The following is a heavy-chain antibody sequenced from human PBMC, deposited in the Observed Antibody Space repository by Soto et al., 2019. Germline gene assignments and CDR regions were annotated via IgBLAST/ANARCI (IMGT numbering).Heavy chain of an antibody. V-gene: IGHV4-34*01. CDR3: ARGEPRFMEWLLLSEYFDP. CDR1: GGSFSSYY. J-gene: IGHJ5*02. CDR2: INHSGST. Sequence: PSETLSLTCPAYGGSFSSYYWSWIRQPPGKGLEWIGVINHSGSTNYDPSLKSRVTILIDTSKNQVSLTLSSVTAADTAVYYCARGEPRFMEWLLLSEYFDPWGQGTLVTVSS. D-gene: IGHD3-3*01.